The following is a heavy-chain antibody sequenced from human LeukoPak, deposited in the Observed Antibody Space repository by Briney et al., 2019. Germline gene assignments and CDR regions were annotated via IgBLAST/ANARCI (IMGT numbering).Heavy chain of an antibody. Sequence: PGGSLRLSCAASGFTFDDAMHWVRQAPGKGLEWVSLISWDGGSSYYADSVKGRFTISRDNSKNSLYLQMNSLRAQDTALYYCAKDSKAVTGAGNIDYWGQGTLVAVSS. V-gene: IGHV3-43D*03. J-gene: IGHJ4*02. CDR2: ISWDGGSS. CDR3: AKDSKAVTGAGNIDY. CDR1: GFTFDDA. D-gene: IGHD6-19*01.